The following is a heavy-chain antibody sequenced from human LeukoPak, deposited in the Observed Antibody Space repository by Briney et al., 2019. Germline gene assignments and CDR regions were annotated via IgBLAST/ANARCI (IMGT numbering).Heavy chain of an antibody. CDR1: GFTFSSYA. D-gene: IGHD2-15*01. Sequence: GGSLRLPCAASGFTFSSYAMMWVRLAPGRGLEWVSAVTGGGASTYYADSVKGRFTISRDNSGNTLYLQMNSLRVEDTAIYYCAKDSRGSIVRAFDSWGQGTLVTVSS. J-gene: IGHJ4*02. V-gene: IGHV3-23*01. CDR3: AKDSRGSIVRAFDS. CDR2: VTGGGAST.